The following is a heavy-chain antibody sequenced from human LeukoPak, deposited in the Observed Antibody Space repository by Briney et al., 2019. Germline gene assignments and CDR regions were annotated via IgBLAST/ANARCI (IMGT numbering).Heavy chain of an antibody. CDR1: GFMFSTYS. V-gene: IGHV3-48*01. J-gene: IGHJ4*02. CDR3: ARHQGSPKHPFDY. Sequence: PGGSLRLSCAASGFMFSTYSMNWVRQAPGKGLEWVSYITSDSSTMFYADSVKGRFTISRDNSKNTLYLQMNSLRAEDTAMYYCARHQGSPKHPFDYWGQGTLVTVSS. CDR2: ITSDSSTM.